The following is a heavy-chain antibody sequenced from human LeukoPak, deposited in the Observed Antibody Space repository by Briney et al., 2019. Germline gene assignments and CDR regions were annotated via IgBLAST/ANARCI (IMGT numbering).Heavy chain of an antibody. D-gene: IGHD6-19*01. V-gene: IGHV4-39*01. CDR1: GGSISSSTYY. CDR3: ARPGSGWSLDY. J-gene: IGHJ4*02. Sequence: PSETLSLTCTVSGGSISSSTYYWGWIRQPPGKGLEWIGSIYYSGTTYYNPSLKSRVTVSVDTSTNQFSLKLSSVTAADTAVYYCARPGSGWSLDYWGQGTLVTVSS. CDR2: IYYSGTT.